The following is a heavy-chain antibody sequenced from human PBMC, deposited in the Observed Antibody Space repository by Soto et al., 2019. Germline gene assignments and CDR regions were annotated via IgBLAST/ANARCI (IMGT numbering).Heavy chain of an antibody. CDR3: ARLAAGGYYYYGMDV. J-gene: IGHJ6*02. D-gene: IGHD3-16*01. Sequence: GASVKVSCKASGYTFTSYGISWVRQAPRQGLEWMGWISAYNGNTNYAQKLQGRVTMTTDTSTSTAYMELRSLRSDDTAVYYCARLAAGGYYYYGMDVWGQGTTVTVSS. CDR1: GYTFTSYG. CDR2: ISAYNGNT. V-gene: IGHV1-18*01.